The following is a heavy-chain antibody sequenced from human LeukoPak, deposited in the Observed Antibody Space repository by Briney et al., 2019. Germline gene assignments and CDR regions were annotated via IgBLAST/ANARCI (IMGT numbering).Heavy chain of an antibody. J-gene: IGHJ4*02. Sequence: ETLSLTCTVSGGSISSYYWSWIRQPPGKGLEWIGYIYYSGSTNYNPSLKSRVTISVDRSKNQFSLKLSSVTAADTAVYYCARDSRSGVAVAGSLFDYWGQGTLVTVSS. D-gene: IGHD6-19*01. V-gene: IGHV4-59*12. CDR3: ARDSRSGVAVAGSLFDY. CDR1: GGSISSYY. CDR2: IYYSGST.